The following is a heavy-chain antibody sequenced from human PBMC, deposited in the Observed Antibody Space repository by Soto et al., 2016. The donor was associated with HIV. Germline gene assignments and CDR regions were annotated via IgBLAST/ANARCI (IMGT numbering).Heavy chain of an antibody. J-gene: IGHJ4*02. CDR3: AKSSSGWTNSEIDY. V-gene: IGHV3-23*01. CDR2: ISGGGGSA. D-gene: IGHD6-19*01. CDR1: GLTFNTYA. Sequence: EVQLLESGEAWYSLGGPVRLSCAASGLTFNTYAMNWVRQAPGKGLEWVSAISGGGGSALYADSVKGRFTISRDNSKNTLYLQMNSLRAEDTAVYYCAKSSSGWTNSEIDYWGPGTLVTVSS.